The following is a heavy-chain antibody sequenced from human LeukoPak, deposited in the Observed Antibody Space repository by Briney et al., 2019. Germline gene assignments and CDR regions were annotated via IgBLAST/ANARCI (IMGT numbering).Heavy chain of an antibody. CDR3: AIHLEYYYDSSGYDGY. V-gene: IGHV1-18*01. Sequence: ASVKVSCKASGYTFTRYGISWVRQAPGRGLEWMGWISAYNGNTNYAQKLQGRVTMTTDTSTSTAYMELRSLRSDDTAVYYCAIHLEYYYDSSGYDGYWGQGTLVTVSS. D-gene: IGHD3-22*01. CDR2: ISAYNGNT. J-gene: IGHJ4*02. CDR1: GYTFTRYG.